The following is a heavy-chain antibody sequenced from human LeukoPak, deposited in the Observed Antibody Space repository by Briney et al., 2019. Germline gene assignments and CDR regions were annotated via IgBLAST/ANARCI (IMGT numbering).Heavy chain of an antibody. J-gene: IGHJ4*02. D-gene: IGHD2-2*01. CDR3: ARGLLHCSRTSCYRYFDY. V-gene: IGHV4-39*07. Sequence: SETLSLTCTVSGDSISSSTYYWGWIRQPPGKGLEWIGSIYYSGSTYYNPSLKSRVTISVDTSRNQFSLKLTSVTAADTAVYYCARGLLHCSRTSCYRYFDYWGQGTLVTVSS. CDR2: IYYSGST. CDR1: GDSISSSTYY.